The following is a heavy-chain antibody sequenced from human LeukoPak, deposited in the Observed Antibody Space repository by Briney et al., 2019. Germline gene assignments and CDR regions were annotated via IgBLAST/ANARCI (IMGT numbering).Heavy chain of an antibody. CDR1: GFAVSGDY. J-gene: IGHJ4*02. V-gene: IGHV3-53*01. CDR2: IHRDDRT. Sequence: GGSLRLSCAASGFAVSGDYMSWVRQAPGKGLDWVSIIHRDDRTYYADSAKGRFTVSRDISKNTLYLQMNALRAEDTAVYYCATRIFWGQGTLVTVSS. D-gene: IGHD3-3*02. CDR3: ATRIF.